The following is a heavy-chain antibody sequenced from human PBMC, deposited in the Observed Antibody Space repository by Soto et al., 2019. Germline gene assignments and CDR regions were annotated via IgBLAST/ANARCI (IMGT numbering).Heavy chain of an antibody. CDR2: ISSSSSYI. CDR3: ARDMTAIAALPVGMDV. CDR1: GFTFSSYS. Sequence: GGSLRLSCAASGFTFSSYSMNWVRQAPGKGLEWVSSISSSSSYIYYADSVKGRFTISRDNAKNSLYLQMNSLRAEDTAVYYCARDMTAIAALPVGMDVWGQGTTVTVSS. V-gene: IGHV3-21*01. J-gene: IGHJ6*02. D-gene: IGHD6-6*01.